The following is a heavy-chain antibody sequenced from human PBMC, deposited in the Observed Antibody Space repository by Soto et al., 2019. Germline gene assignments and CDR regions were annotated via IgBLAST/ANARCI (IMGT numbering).Heavy chain of an antibody. V-gene: IGHV3-11*06. CDR2: ISINSNYR. CDR3: VRGVGGGQFDY. D-gene: IGHD2-21*01. CDR1: GFSLSDFY. Sequence: QIQLVESGGGLVKPGGSLRLSCAASGFSLSDFYMSWIRQAPGKGLEWVSYISINSNYREYADSVKGRHTISRENAKNSLYVQMNSRRGEDTAVYYCVRGVGGGQFDYWGQGTLVSFSS. J-gene: IGHJ4*02.